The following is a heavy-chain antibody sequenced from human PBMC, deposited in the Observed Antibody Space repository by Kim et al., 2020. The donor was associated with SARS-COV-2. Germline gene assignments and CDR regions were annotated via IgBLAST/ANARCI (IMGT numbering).Heavy chain of an antibody. Sequence: GGSLRLSCAASGFTFSRYEMNWVRQAPGKGLEWVSYISSSGSTIYYADSVKGRLTISRDNAKNSLYLQMNSLRAEETAVYYCARDSGNVITFGGLIAYFDYWGQRTLVTVSS. CDR3: ARDSGNVITFGGLIAYFDY. J-gene: IGHJ4*02. CDR1: GFTFSRYE. CDR2: ISSSGSTI. V-gene: IGHV3-48*03. D-gene: IGHD3-16*02.